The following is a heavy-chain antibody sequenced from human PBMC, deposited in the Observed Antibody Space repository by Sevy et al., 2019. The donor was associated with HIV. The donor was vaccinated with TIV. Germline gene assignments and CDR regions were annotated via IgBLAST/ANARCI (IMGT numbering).Heavy chain of an antibody. J-gene: IGHJ4*02. CDR1: GFNFSVSA. D-gene: IGHD3-10*01. CDR2: IRSKANNYAT. CDR3: ITLLGVPFDY. Sequence: GGSLRLSCAVSGFNFSVSAMHWVRQASGKGLEWLGRIRSKANNYATAYSTSVKGRFTMSRDDSKSTAYLQMNSLKSEDTALYYWITLLGVPFDYWGQGALVTVSS. V-gene: IGHV3-73*01.